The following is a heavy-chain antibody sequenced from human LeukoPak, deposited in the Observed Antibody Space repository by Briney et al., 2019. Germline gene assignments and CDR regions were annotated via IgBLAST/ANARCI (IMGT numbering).Heavy chain of an antibody. CDR1: GFTFSNAW. CDR3: TTEYSSSWFGY. CDR2: IKSRTDGGTT. D-gene: IGHD6-13*01. J-gene: IGHJ5*01. V-gene: IGHV3-15*01. Sequence: GGSQRLSCAASGFTFSNAWMSWVRQAPRKGLEWVGRIKSRTDGGTTDYTAPVNGRFIISRDDSKNTLYLQMNSLKTEDTAVYFCTTEYSSSWFGYWGQGTLVSVSS.